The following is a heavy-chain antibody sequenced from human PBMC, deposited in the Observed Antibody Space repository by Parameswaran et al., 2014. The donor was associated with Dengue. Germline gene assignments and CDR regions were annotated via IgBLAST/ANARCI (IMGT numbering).Heavy chain of an antibody. CDR2: IIPIFGTA. J-gene: IGHJ6*02. D-gene: IGHD3-22*01. V-gene: IGHV1-69*01. CDR3: ARDPPPNSSGQRSVLFLEDYYYYGMDV. Sequence: WVRQAPGQGLEWMGGIIPIFGTANYAQKFQGRVTITADESTSTAYMELSSLRSEDTAVYYCARDPPPNSSGQRSVLFLEDYYYYGMDVWGQGTTVTVSS.